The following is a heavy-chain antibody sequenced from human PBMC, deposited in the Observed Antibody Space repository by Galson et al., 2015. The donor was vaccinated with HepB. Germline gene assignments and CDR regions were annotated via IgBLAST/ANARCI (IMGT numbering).Heavy chain of an antibody. CDR2: IDAPGRAT. J-gene: IGHJ4*02. V-gene: IGHV3-48*01. CDR3: ARYGSGANYQDPFDS. Sequence: SLRLSCAASGFTFNWYAMNWVRQAPGKGLEWVSHIDAPGRATYYADSVKGRFTISRDNAMNSLDLQMNSLRAEDTALYYCARYGSGANYQDPFDSWGQGTLVTVSS. CDR1: GFTFNWYA. D-gene: IGHD3-10*01.